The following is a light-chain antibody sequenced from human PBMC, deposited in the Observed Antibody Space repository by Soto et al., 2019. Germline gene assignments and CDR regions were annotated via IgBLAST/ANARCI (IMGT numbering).Light chain of an antibody. V-gene: IGKV3-20*01. Sequence: EIVLTQSPGTLSLSPGDRATLSCRASQSVSTSYLAWYQQKPGQAPSLLIYGASSRATGIPDRFSGSGSGTDFTLTISGLEPEDFAVYYCQQYGNSRGTFGQGTKVDIK. CDR2: GAS. CDR1: QSVSTSY. J-gene: IGKJ1*01. CDR3: QQYGNSRGT.